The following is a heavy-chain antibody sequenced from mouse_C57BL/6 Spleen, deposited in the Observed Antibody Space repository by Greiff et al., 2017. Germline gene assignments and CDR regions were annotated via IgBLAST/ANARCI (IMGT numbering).Heavy chain of an antibody. D-gene: IGHD2-10*02. CDR1: GYTFTDYE. V-gene: IGHV1-15*01. J-gene: IGHJ2*01. CDR2: IDPETGGT. Sequence: QVHVKQSGAELVRPGASVTLSCKASGYTFTDYEMHWVKQTPVHGLEWIGAIDPETGGTAYNQKFKGKAILTADKSSSTAYMELRSLTSEDSAVYYCTREGMTYFDYWGQGTTLTVSS. CDR3: TREGMTYFDY.